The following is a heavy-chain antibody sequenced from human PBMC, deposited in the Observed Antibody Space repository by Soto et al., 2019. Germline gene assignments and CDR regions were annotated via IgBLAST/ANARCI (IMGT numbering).Heavy chain of an antibody. CDR2: SSGSGGST. V-gene: IGHV3-23*01. J-gene: IGHJ4*02. CDR3: AKGYYYDSSGYDYRGFDY. D-gene: IGHD3-22*01. Sequence: EVQLLESGGGLVQPGGSLRLSCAASGFTFSSYAMSWVRQAPGKGLEWVSASSGSGGSTYYADSVTGRFTISRDNSKNTLYVQMHSLGAEDTAVYYCAKGYYYDSSGYDYRGFDYWGQGTLVTVSS. CDR1: GFTFSSYA.